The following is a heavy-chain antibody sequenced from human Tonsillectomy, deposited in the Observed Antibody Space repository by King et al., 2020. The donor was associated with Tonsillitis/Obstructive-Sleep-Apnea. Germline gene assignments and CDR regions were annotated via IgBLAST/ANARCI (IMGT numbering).Heavy chain of an antibody. CDR2: IRSNIDLGTT. V-gene: IGHV3-15*07. J-gene: IGHJ4*02. CDR1: GFTFSNAW. CDR3: TTDLEYYETIGYPH. Sequence: VQLVESGGDLVKPGGSLRLSCAASGFTFSNAWMNWVRQAPGKGLEWVGRIRSNIDLGTTDYAPPVKGRFTISRDDSTNTLYLQMNSLRTEDTAVYYCTTDLEYYETIGYPHWGQGALVTVSS. D-gene: IGHD3-22*01.